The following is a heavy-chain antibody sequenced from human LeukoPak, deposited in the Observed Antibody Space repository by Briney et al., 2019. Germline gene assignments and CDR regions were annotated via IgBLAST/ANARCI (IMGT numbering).Heavy chain of an antibody. CDR3: AREWVPNCGGGSCYSNWFDP. Sequence: ASVKVSCKASGYTFTGYYMHWVRQAPGQGLEWMGRINPNSGGTNYAQKFQGRVTMTRDTSISTAYMELSRLRSDDTAVYYCAREWVPNCGGGSCYSNWFDPWGQGTLVTVSS. CDR1: GYTFTGYY. CDR2: INPNSGGT. J-gene: IGHJ5*02. V-gene: IGHV1-2*06. D-gene: IGHD2-15*01.